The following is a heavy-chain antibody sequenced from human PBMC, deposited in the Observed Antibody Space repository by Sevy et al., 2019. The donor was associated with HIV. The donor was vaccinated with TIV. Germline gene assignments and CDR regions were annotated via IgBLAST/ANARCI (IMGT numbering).Heavy chain of an antibody. J-gene: IGHJ4*02. CDR3: ARHVSVNGGIDY. Sequence: SETPSLTCTVSGGSISSYYWSWIRQPPGKELEWIGYIYYTGSTNYNPSLKSRVTISVDTSKNQFSLKLTSVTAADTAVYFCARHVSVNGGIDYWGQGTLVTVSS. CDR2: IYYTGST. D-gene: IGHD1-1*01. CDR1: GGSISSYY. V-gene: IGHV4-59*08.